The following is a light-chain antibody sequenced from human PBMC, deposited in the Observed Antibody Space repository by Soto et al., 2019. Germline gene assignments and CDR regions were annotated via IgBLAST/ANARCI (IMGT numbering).Light chain of an antibody. V-gene: IGLV2-14*01. CDR1: DSDVGGYNF. CDR2: GVT. Sequence: QSVLTQPASVSGSPGQSMTISCTGTDSDVGGYNFVSWYQQHPGKAPKLMIYGVTNRPSGVSNRFSGSKSGNTASLTISGLQAEDDANYYCSSFRRSNTPHVLFGGGTKLTVL. J-gene: IGLJ2*01. CDR3: SSFRRSNTPHVL.